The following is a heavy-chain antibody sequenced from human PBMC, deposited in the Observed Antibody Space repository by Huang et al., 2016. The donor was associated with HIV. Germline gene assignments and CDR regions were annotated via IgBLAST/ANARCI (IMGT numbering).Heavy chain of an antibody. V-gene: IGHV4-39*01. Sequence: QLQLQESGPGQVKPSETLSLTCTVSGDFISSTNYYWGWIRQSPGKGLEWVGSVYQSGSTNYNTSLKSRVTLSVDTSRNQFSLRLNSVTAADTAVYYCASQHIGAAATWFWGRGTQVAVSS. CDR1: GDFISSTNYY. D-gene: IGHD6-13*01. CDR3: ASQHIGAAATWF. J-gene: IGHJ4*02. CDR2: VYQSGST.